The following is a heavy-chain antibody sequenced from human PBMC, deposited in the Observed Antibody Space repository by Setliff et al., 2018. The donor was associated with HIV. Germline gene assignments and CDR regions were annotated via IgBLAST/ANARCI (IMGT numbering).Heavy chain of an antibody. CDR1: GGSVSTGNYY. V-gene: IGHV4-61*01. CDR3: ARGRGWYGY. J-gene: IGHJ4*02. D-gene: IGHD6-19*01. Sequence: SETLSLTCTVSGGSVSTGNYYWNWIRLPPGKGLEWIGYIYYSGSTNYNPSLKSRVTMSVDTSKNQFSLKLRSVSAADTAVYYCARGRGWYGYWGQGTVVTVSS. CDR2: IYYSGST.